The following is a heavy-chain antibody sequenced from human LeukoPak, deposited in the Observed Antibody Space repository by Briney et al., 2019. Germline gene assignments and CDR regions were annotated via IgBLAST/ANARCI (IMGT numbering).Heavy chain of an antibody. J-gene: IGHJ6*03. V-gene: IGHV5-51*01. D-gene: IGHD1-1*01. CDR2: IYPGDSDS. Sequence: GESLKISCKGSGYSFTSYWIGWVRQMPGKGLEWMGIIYPGDSDSRYSPSFQGQVTISADKSISTAYLQWSSLKASDTAMYYCARQAGTTYYYYYYMDVWGKGTTVTVSS. CDR1: GYSFTSYW. CDR3: ARQAGTTYYYYYYMDV.